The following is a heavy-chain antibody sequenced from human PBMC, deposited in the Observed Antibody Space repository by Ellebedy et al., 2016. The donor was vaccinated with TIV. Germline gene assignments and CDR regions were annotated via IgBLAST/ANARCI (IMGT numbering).Heavy chain of an antibody. J-gene: IGHJ4*02. D-gene: IGHD1-26*01. CDR1: GGTYSSYA. V-gene: IGHV1-69*13. Sequence: SVKVSCXASGGTYSSYAISWVRQPPGQGLEWMGGIIPIFGTANYAQKFQGRVTITADESTSTAYMELSSLRSEDTAVYYGASSGSYHQADYWGQGTLVTVSS. CDR2: IIPIFGTA. CDR3: ASSGSYHQADY.